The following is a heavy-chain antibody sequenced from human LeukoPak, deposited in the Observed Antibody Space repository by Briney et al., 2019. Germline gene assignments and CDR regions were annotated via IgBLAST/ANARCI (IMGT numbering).Heavy chain of an antibody. J-gene: IGHJ4*02. Sequence: GGSLRLSCAASRFTLSNYWMSWIREAPGKGLEWVANIKQDGSETYYVDSVKGRFTISRDNAKNSLSLQMNSLRAEDTAVYYCARQRGSGCLDYWGQGTLVTVSS. D-gene: IGHD6-19*01. CDR1: RFTLSNYW. CDR2: IKQDGSET. V-gene: IGHV3-7*01. CDR3: ARQRGSGCLDY.